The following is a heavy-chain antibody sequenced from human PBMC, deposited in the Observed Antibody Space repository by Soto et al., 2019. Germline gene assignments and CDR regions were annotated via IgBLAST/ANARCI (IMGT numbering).Heavy chain of an antibody. D-gene: IGHD6-13*01. CDR1: GYTFTSYY. J-gene: IGHJ3*02. CDR2: INPSGGST. Sequence: ASVKVSCKASGYTFTSYYMHWVRQAPGQGLEWMGIINPSGGSTSYAQKFQGRVTMTRDTSTSTVYMELRSLRSDDTAVYYCARDGRRSSWSDDAFDIWGQGTMVTVSS. CDR3: ARDGRRSSWSDDAFDI. V-gene: IGHV1-46*01.